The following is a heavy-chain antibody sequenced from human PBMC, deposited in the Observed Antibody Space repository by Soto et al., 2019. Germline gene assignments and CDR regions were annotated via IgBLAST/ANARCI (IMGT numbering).Heavy chain of an antibody. J-gene: IGHJ4*02. V-gene: IGHV3-7*03. CDR1: GFTFSSYW. CDR2: IKQDGSEK. CDR3: AREPPPYYDFWSGYYTTHS. Sequence: GGSLRLSCAASGFTFSSYWMSWVRQAPGKGLEWVANIKQDGSEKYYVDSVKGRFTISRDNAKNSLYLQMNSLRAEDTAVYYCAREPPPYYDFWSGYYTTHSWGQGTLVTVSS. D-gene: IGHD3-3*01.